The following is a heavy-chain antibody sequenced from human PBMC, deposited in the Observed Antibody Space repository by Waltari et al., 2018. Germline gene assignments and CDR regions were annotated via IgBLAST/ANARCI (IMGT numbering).Heavy chain of an antibody. Sequence: EVQLVESGGGLVQPGGSLRLSCVASGFIFSTYWMDWVRQAPGKGLGGVSRINMDGGSTTYADSGKGRFTISRDNAKNTLYLHMSSLRAEDTAVYYCVRENIAAAGLESWGQGTLVTVSS. J-gene: IGHJ4*02. CDR1: GFIFSTYW. CDR2: INMDGGST. V-gene: IGHV3-74*01. CDR3: VRENIAAAGLES. D-gene: IGHD6-13*01.